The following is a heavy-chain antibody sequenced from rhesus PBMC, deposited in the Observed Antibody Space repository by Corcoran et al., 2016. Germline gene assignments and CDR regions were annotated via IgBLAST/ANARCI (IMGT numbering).Heavy chain of an antibody. Sequence: EVQLVGSGGGLVQPGGSLRLSWEASGFTFSGYGMSWVRQAPGKGLEWVASISSTSSYIYYADSVKGRFTFSRDNAKNSLSLQMNSLRAEDTAVYYCTRGLRYFDIWGPGTPITISS. J-gene: IGHJ2*01. D-gene: IGHD2-15*01. CDR3: TRGLRYFDI. V-gene: IGHV3S16*01. CDR2: ISSTSSYI. CDR1: GFTFSGYG.